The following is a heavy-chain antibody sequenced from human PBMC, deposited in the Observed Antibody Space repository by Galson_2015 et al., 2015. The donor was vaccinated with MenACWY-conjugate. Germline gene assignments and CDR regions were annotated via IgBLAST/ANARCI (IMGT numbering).Heavy chain of an antibody. CDR3: ARDFNRVTTIWYFDL. V-gene: IGHV4-39*07. Sequence: TFSSYAMSWVRQPPGKGLEWIGSIYYSGSTYYNPSLKSRVTISVDTSKNQFSLKLSSVTAADTAVYYCARDFNRVTTIWYFDLWGRGTLVTVSS. J-gene: IGHJ2*01. CDR2: IYYSGST. CDR1: TFSSYA. D-gene: IGHD4-17*01.